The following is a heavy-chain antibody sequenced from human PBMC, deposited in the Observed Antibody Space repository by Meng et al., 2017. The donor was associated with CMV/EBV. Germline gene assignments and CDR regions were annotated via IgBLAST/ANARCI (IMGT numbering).Heavy chain of an antibody. CDR2: IIPIFGTA. D-gene: IGHD2-8*01. V-gene: IGHV1-69*05. CDR3: ASSYCTNGVCYPLYYFDY. J-gene: IGHJ4*02. CDR1: TLGTYA. Sequence: TLGTYAISWVRQAPGHGLEWMGGIIPIFGTANYAQKFQGRVTITTDESTSTAYMELSSLRSEDTAVYYCASSYCTNGVCYPLYYFDYWGQGTLVTVS.